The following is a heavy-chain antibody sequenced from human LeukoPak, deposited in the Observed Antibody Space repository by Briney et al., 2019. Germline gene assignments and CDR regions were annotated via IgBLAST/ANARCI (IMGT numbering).Heavy chain of an antibody. D-gene: IGHD7-27*01. CDR3: ASRKLGNDY. Sequence: PSETLSLTCAVSGGSIRSTSYYWGWIRQPPGTGLEWIGYIYHTGSTSYSPSLKSRVTISADTSQNQFSLKLSSVTAADTAVYYCASRKLGNDYWGQGTLVTVSS. CDR2: IYHTGST. J-gene: IGHJ4*02. CDR1: GGSIRSTSYY. V-gene: IGHV4-61*05.